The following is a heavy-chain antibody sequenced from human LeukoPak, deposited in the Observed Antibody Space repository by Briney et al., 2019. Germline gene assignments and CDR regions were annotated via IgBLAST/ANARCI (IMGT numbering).Heavy chain of an antibody. D-gene: IGHD2-2*01. Sequence: GGSLRLSCAASGFTFSSYSMNWVRQAPGKGLEWVSSISSSSSYIYYADSVKGRFTISRDNAKNSLYLQMNSLGAEDTAVYYCARHSTSFWDWFDPWGQGTLVTVSS. CDR1: GFTFSSYS. V-gene: IGHV3-21*01. CDR2: ISSSSSYI. J-gene: IGHJ5*02. CDR3: ARHSTSFWDWFDP.